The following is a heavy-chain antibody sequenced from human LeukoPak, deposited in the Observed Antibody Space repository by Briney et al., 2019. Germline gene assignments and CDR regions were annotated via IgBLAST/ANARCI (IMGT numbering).Heavy chain of an antibody. J-gene: IGHJ2*01. CDR1: GFTFSSYG. D-gene: IGHD3-16*02. CDR2: IKQDGSEK. CDR3: AREEHYRRYFAL. V-gene: IGHV3-7*03. Sequence: GGSLRLSCAASGFTFSSYGMSWVRQAPGKGLEWVANIKQDGSEKYYVDSVEGRFTISRDNSKNTLYLQMNTLRAEDTAVYFCAREEHYRRYFALWGRGTLVTVSS.